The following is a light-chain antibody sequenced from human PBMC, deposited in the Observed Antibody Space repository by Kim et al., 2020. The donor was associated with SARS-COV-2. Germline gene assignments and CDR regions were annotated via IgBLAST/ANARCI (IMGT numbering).Light chain of an antibody. CDR1: SLRSYY. Sequence: SSELPQDPAVSVALGQTVRITCQGDSLRSYYATWYQQKPGQAQIVFIYGKNNRPSGIPDRFSGSSSGNTASLTITGTQAGDEADYYCNSRDSNNNVVFGGGTQLTVL. CDR3: NSRDSNNNVV. V-gene: IGLV3-19*01. J-gene: IGLJ2*01. CDR2: GKN.